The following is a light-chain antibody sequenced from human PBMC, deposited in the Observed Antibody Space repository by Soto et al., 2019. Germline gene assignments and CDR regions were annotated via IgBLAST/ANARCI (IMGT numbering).Light chain of an antibody. Sequence: QSVLTQPASVSGSPGQSITISCTGPSSDIGTYNLVSWYQNHPGKAPKLIIFDGTERPSGVSHRFSGSKSGNTASLTISGLQADDEADYYCCSYADSSTRVIFGGGTKLTVL. J-gene: IGLJ2*01. CDR2: DGT. CDR1: SSDIGTYNL. CDR3: CSYADSSTRVI. V-gene: IGLV2-23*01.